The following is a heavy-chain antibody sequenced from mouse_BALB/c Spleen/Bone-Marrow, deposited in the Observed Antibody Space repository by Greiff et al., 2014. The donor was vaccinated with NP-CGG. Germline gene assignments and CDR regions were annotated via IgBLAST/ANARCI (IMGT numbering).Heavy chain of an antibody. D-gene: IGHD1-1*01. CDR1: GFTFSSYG. Sequence: EVLLVESGGGLVKPGGSLKLSCAASGFTFSSYGMSWVRQTPDKRLELVATINSYGGSTYYPDSVKGRFTISRDNAKNTLYLQMSSLKSEDTAMYYCAIDYYGSSDYWGQGTTLTVSS. CDR2: INSYGGST. J-gene: IGHJ2*01. CDR3: AIDYYGSSDY. V-gene: IGHV5-6-3*01.